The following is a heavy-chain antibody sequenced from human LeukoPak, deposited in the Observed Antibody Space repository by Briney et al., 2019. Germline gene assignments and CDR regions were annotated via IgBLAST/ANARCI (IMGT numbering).Heavy chain of an antibody. CDR1: GYTFTSYY. J-gene: IGHJ4*02. CDR3: ARAGVTHAIDY. D-gene: IGHD2-21*02. CDR2: INPSGGST. Sequence: ASVTVSFKASGYTFTSYYMHWVRQAPGQGLEWMGIINPSGGSTSYAQKFQGRVTMTRDTSTRTVYMELSRLRSEDTAVYYCARAGVTHAIDYWGQGTLVTVSS. V-gene: IGHV1-46*01.